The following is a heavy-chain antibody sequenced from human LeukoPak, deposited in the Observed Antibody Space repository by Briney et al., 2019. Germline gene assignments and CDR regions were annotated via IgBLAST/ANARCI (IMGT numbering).Heavy chain of an antibody. D-gene: IGHD3-16*01. CDR2: VFYNGST. V-gene: IGHV4-59*01. J-gene: IGHJ4*02. CDR1: GGSISRYY. Sequence: ASETLSLTCTVSGGSISRYYWSWIRQPPGKGLEWIGYVFYNGSTNYSPSLKSRVTISVDMSKNQFSLKLTSVTAADTAVYHCARGGGSFDYWGQGTLVTVPS. CDR3: ARGGGSFDY.